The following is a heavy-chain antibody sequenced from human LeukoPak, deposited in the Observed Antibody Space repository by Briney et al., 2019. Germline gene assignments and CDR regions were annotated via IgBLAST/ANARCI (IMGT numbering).Heavy chain of an antibody. D-gene: IGHD5-12*01. Sequence: GGSLRLSCAASGLTFSDYYMSWIRQAPGKGLEWVSYISSSGSYTNYADSVKGRLTISRDNAKNSLYLQVNSLRAEDTAVYYCARARGYSGYVDYFDYWGQGTLVTVSS. CDR3: ARARGYSGYVDYFDY. J-gene: IGHJ4*02. V-gene: IGHV3-11*06. CDR1: GLTFSDYY. CDR2: ISSSGSYT.